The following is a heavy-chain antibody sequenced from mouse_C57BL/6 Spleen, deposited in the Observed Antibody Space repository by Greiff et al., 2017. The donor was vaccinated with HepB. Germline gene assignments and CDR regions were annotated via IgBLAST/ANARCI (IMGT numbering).Heavy chain of an antibody. CDR3: TSRYYLDY. CDR2: INPNNGGT. V-gene: IGHV1-26*01. D-gene: IGHD2-1*01. CDR1: GYTFTDYY. J-gene: IGHJ2*01. Sequence: EVQLHQSGPELVKPGASVKISCKASGYTFTDYYMNWVKQSHGKSLEWIGDINPNNGGTSYNQKFKGKATLTVDKSSSTAYMELRSLTSEDSAVYYSTSRYYLDYWGQGTTLTVSS.